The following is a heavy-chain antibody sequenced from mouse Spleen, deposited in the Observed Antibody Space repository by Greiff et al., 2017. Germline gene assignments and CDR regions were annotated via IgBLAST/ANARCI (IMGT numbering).Heavy chain of an antibody. CDR3: ARMMVTTSYAMDY. V-gene: IGHV1-26*01. CDR1: GYTFTDYY. J-gene: IGHJ4*01. Sequence: VQLQQSGPELVKPGASVKISCKASGYTFTDYYMNWVKQSHGKSLEWIGDINPNNGGTSYNQKFKGKATLTVDKSSSTAYMELRSLTSEDSAVYYCARMMVTTSYAMDYWGQGTSVTVSS. D-gene: IGHD2-3*01. CDR2: INPNNGGT.